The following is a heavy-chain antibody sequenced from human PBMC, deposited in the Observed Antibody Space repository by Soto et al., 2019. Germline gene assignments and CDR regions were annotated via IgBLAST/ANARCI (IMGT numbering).Heavy chain of an antibody. CDR2: ISYGGVNK. D-gene: IGHD3-10*01. CDR3: AREEFEDARGHFDY. V-gene: IGHV3-30-3*01. J-gene: IGHJ4*01. CDR1: GFTFSTSV. Sequence: QVQLVESGGGVVQPGGSLRLSCAASGFTFSTSVMHWVRQAPGKGLELMAIISYGGVNKYYADSVKGRFTISRDISDSTLYLQMNSLRTDDTAVYYCAREEFEDARGHFDYLGHGTLVSVSS.